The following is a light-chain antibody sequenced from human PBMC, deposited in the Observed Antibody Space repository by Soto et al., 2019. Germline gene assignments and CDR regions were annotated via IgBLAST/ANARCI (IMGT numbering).Light chain of an antibody. CDR1: SSDVGVYNY. CDR2: DVS. J-gene: IGLJ1*01. V-gene: IGLV2-11*01. Sequence: QSVLTQPRSVSGSPGQSVTIPCTGTSSDVGVYNYVSWYQQYPGKAPKIMIYDVSKRPSGVPDRFSGSKSDNTASLTISGLQAEDEADYYCCSYAGSYTFFFGIGTKVTVL. CDR3: CSYAGSYTFF.